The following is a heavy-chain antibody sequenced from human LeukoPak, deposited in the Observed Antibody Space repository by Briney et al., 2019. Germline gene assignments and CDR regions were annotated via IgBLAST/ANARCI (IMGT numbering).Heavy chain of an antibody. Sequence: GGSLRLSCAASGFTFSTYAMSWVRQAPGKGLEWFSAIIVSGGSTYYADSVKGRFTISRDNSKNTLYLQMNSLRAEDTAVYYCATDLTAYYDFWSGYYLEDYWGQGTLVTVSS. D-gene: IGHD3-3*01. J-gene: IGHJ4*02. V-gene: IGHV3-23*01. CDR2: IIVSGGST. CDR3: ATDLTAYYDFWSGYYLEDY. CDR1: GFTFSTYA.